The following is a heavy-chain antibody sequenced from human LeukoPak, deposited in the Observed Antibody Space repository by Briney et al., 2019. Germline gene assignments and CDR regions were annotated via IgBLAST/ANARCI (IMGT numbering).Heavy chain of an antibody. CDR1: GGTFSSYA. Sequence: GSSVKVSCKXSGGTFSSYAISWVRQAPGQGLEWMGRIIPIFGTANYAQKFQGRVTITTDESTSTAYMELSSLRSEDTAVYYCAREAPNYYDSSGYYPFDYWGQGTLVTVSS. V-gene: IGHV1-69*05. J-gene: IGHJ4*02. CDR3: AREAPNYYDSSGYYPFDY. CDR2: IIPIFGTA. D-gene: IGHD3-22*01.